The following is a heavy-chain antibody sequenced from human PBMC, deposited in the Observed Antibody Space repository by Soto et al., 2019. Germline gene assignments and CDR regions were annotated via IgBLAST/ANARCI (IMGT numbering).Heavy chain of an antibody. CDR1: GFTFTNYA. Sequence: EVQLLESGGGLVQPGGSLRLSCAASGFTFTNYAMNWVRHPPGKGLEWVASVIGTGMDTYHAASVKGRFTISRDNTRNTMYLEMNRLRAEDTAMYHCAKATRGQCIGAHCYAFDFWGQGILVTVS. J-gene: IGHJ4*02. D-gene: IGHD2-15*01. CDR2: VIGTGMDT. CDR3: AKATRGQCIGAHCYAFDF. V-gene: IGHV3-23*01.